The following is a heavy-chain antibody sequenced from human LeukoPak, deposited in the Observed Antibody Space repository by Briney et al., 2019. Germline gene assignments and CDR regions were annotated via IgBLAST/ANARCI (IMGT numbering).Heavy chain of an antibody. D-gene: IGHD1-7*01. CDR2: INPSGGST. CDR3: ARDEGPPRYNWNYGGPDY. CDR1: GYTFTSYY. J-gene: IGHJ4*02. V-gene: IGHV1-46*01. Sequence: GASVKVSCKASGYTFTSYYMHWMRQAPGQGLEWMGIINPSGGSTSYAQKFQGRATMTRDTSTNTFYMELSSLRSEDTAVYYCARDEGPPRYNWNYGGPDYWGQGTLITVSS.